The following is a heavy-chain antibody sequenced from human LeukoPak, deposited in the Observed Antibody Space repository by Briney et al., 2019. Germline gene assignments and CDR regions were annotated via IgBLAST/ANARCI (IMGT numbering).Heavy chain of an antibody. J-gene: IGHJ4*02. V-gene: IGHV3-33*01. CDR1: GFTFSSYG. Sequence: GSLLLSCAASGFTFSSYGMHWVRPAPGKGLEGVAVIWYDGSNKYYADSVKGRFTISRDNSKNTLYLQMNSLRAEDTAVYYCARSLIVGAFDYWGQGTLVTVSS. CDR2: IWYDGSNK. D-gene: IGHD3-22*01. CDR3: ARSLIVGAFDY.